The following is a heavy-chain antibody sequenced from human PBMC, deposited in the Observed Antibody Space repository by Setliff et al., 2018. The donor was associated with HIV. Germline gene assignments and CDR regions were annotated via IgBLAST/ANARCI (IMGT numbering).Heavy chain of an antibody. CDR3: ARIRAGALLNAFDI. Sequence: ASVKVSCKAYGYTFIRHGISWVRQAPGQGLEWMGLISAYNGNTNYAENFQGRVTMTTDTSTRTAYMELRSLRSDDTAMYYCARIRAGALLNAFDIWAQGTMVTVSS. J-gene: IGHJ3*02. D-gene: IGHD1-26*01. CDR2: ISAYNGNT. CDR1: GYTFIRHG. V-gene: IGHV1-18*01.